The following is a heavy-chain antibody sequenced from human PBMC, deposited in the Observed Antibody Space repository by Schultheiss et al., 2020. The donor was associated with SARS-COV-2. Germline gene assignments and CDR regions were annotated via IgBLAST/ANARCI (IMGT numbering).Heavy chain of an antibody. CDR3: AVTLIAADLDY. CDR2: IYSGGST. CDR1: GFTFSSYA. J-gene: IGHJ4*02. V-gene: IGHV3-66*01. D-gene: IGHD6-6*01. Sequence: GGSLRLSCAASGFTFSSYAMHWVRQAPGKGPEWVSVIYSGGSTYYADSVKGRFTISRDNSKNTLYLQMNSLRAEDTAVYYCAVTLIAADLDYWGQGTLVTVSS.